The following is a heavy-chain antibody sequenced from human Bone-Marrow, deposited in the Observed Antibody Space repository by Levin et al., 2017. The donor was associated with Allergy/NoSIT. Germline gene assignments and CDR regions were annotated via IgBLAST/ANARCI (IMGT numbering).Heavy chain of an antibody. D-gene: IGHD2-2*02. V-gene: IGHV3-30*04. CDR2: ISYDGSKK. CDR3: ARDREDCRATSCYTDSSYYFGMDV. Sequence: GGSLRLSCAASGFIFSNYAMHWVRQAPGQGLEWVAVISYDGSKKFYAESVKGRFTISRDNSNNTLYLHVTSLRREDTAVFYCARDREDCRATSCYTDSSYYFGMDVWGLGTTVTVSS. CDR1: GFIFSNYA. J-gene: IGHJ6*02.